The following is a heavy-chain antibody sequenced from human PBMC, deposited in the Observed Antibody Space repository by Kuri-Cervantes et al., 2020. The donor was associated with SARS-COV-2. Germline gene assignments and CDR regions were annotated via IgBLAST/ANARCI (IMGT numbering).Heavy chain of an antibody. CDR3: ARDLVDSSGYSGLGY. Sequence: GGSLRLSCAASGFAVSSNYMSWVRQAPGKGQEWVSIIYSDSSTYYADSVKGRFTISRDNSKNTLYLQMSSLRAEDTAVYYCARDLVDSSGYSGLGYWGQGTLVTVSS. CDR1: GFAVSSNY. D-gene: IGHD3-22*01. V-gene: IGHV3-53*01. CDR2: IYSDSST. J-gene: IGHJ4*02.